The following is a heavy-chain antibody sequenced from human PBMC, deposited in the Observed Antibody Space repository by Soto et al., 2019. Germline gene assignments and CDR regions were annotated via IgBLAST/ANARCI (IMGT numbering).Heavy chain of an antibody. J-gene: IGHJ4*02. CDR2: ISGSGGST. Sequence: EVQLLESGGGLVQPGGSLRLSCAASGFTFSSYAMSWVRQAPGKGLEWVSAISGSGGSTYYADSVKGRITISRDNSKNTLYLQMNSLRAEDTAVYYCAKGIYYYGSGSSLDYWGQGTLVTVSS. D-gene: IGHD3-10*01. CDR1: GFTFSSYA. CDR3: AKGIYYYGSGSSLDY. V-gene: IGHV3-23*01.